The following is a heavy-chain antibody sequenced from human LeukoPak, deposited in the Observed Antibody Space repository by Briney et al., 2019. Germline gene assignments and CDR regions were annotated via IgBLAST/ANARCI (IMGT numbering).Heavy chain of an antibody. D-gene: IGHD3-3*01. CDR1: GYTFTGYY. Sequence: ASVKVSCKASGYTFTGYYMHWVRQAPGQGLEWMGWINPNSGGTNYAQKFQGRVTMTRDTSISTAYMELSRLRSDDTAVYYCATDLFWSVISGDYFDYWGQGTLVTVSS. CDR2: INPNSGGT. CDR3: ATDLFWSVISGDYFDY. V-gene: IGHV1-2*02. J-gene: IGHJ4*02.